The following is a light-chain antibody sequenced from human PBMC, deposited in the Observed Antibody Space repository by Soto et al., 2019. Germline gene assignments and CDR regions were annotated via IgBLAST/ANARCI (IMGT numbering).Light chain of an antibody. Sequence: QSALTQPASVSGSPGQSITISCTGTTSDVGGYNYVSWYQQHPGKAPKLVIYDVSNRPSGVSNRFSGSKSGNTASLTISGLQAEDEADYHCTSYTSNNTVVFGGGTQLTVL. CDR2: DVS. CDR3: TSYTSNNTVV. J-gene: IGLJ2*01. V-gene: IGLV2-14*01. CDR1: TSDVGGYNY.